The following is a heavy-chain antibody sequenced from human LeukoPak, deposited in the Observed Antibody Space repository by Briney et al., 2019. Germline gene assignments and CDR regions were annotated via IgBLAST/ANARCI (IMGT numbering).Heavy chain of an antibody. D-gene: IGHD1-26*01. CDR1: ADSISSGYY. Sequence: PSETLSLICTVSADSISSGYYWGWIRQSPGKGLEWIGSIYHSGSTYYNPSLRSRVTISVDMSKNQFSLRLNSVTAADTAVYYRARDGASASGSWFGPWGQGTLVIVSS. J-gene: IGHJ5*02. CDR3: ARDGASASGSWFGP. V-gene: IGHV4-38-2*02. CDR2: IYHSGST.